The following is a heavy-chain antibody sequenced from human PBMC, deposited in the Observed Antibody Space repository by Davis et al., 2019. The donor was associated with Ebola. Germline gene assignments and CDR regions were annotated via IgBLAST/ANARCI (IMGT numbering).Heavy chain of an antibody. CDR1: GFIFSSYG. D-gene: IGHD5-12*01. J-gene: IGHJ1*01. V-gene: IGHV3-30*18. CDR2: ISYDGSNK. CDR3: ANDYDRGLQH. Sequence: GESLKISCAASGFIFSSYGMHWVRQAPGKGLDWVAVISYDGSNKYYADSVKGRFTISRDNSKNTLYLQMNSLRTEDTAVYYCANDYDRGLQHWGQGTLVTVSS.